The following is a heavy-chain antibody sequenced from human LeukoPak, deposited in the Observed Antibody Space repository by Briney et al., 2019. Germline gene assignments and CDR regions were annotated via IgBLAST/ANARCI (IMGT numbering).Heavy chain of an antibody. CDR2: IYHSGST. CDR3: ARGGTVTVSDAFDI. Sequence: SETLSLTCAVYGGSFSGYSWSWIRQPPGKGLEWIGYIYHSGSTYYNPSLKSRVTISVDKSKNQFSLKLSSVTAADTAVYYCARGGTVTVSDAFDIWGQGTMVTVSS. J-gene: IGHJ3*02. V-gene: IGHV4-30-2*01. D-gene: IGHD4-17*01. CDR1: GGSFSGYS.